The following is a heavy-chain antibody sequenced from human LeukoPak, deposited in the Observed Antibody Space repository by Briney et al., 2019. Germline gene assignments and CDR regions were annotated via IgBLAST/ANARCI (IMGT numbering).Heavy chain of an antibody. CDR2: IYYSGST. CDR1: GGSISGSTYY. D-gene: IGHD6-19*01. V-gene: IGHV4-39*07. CDR3: ARGRLWLGVFDI. Sequence: PSETLSLTCTVSGGSISGSTYYWGWIRQPPGKGLEWIGSIYYSGSTYYNSSLKSRVTMSVDTSKDQFSLKLRSVTAADTAVYYCARGRLWLGVFDIWGQGTTVTVSS. J-gene: IGHJ3*02.